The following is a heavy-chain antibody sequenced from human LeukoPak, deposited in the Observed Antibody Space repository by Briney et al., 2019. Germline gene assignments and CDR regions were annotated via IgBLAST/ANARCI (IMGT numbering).Heavy chain of an antibody. CDR1: GFTVSSDL. CDR2: IYSGGDT. Sequence: GGSLRLSCAASGFTVSSDLLSWVRQAPGKGLEWVSLIYSGGDTYYADSVKGRFTISRDNSKNTLYLQMNGLRAEDTGVYYCARGSVRWFDPWGQGTLVTVSS. D-gene: IGHD3-10*02. J-gene: IGHJ5*02. V-gene: IGHV3-53*01. CDR3: ARGSVRWFDP.